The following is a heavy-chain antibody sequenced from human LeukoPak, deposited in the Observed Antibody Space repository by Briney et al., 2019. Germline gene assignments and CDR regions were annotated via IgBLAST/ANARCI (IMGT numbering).Heavy chain of an antibody. V-gene: IGHV4-61*02. D-gene: IGHD5-18*01. CDR1: GGSISSGSYY. Sequence: SETLSLTCTVSGGSISSGSYYWSWIRQPAGKGLEWIGRIYTSGSTNYNPSLKSRVTISVDTSKNQFSLKLSSVTAADTAVYYCARDTAMAPGYFDCWGQGTLVTVSS. CDR3: ARDTAMAPGYFDC. CDR2: IYTSGST. J-gene: IGHJ4*02.